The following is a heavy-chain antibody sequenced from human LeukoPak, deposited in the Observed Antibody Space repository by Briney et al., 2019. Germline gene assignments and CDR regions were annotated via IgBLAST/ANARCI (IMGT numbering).Heavy chain of an antibody. CDR2: ISSTSSYI. CDR3: AREAWFDP. CDR1: GFTLSSYS. J-gene: IGHJ5*02. V-gene: IGHV3-21*06. Sequence: PGGSLRLSCVASGFTLSSYSMNWVRQAPGKGLEWVSVISSTSSYIRYAESVEGRFTISRGNAKNSLFLEMKSLRAEDTAVYYCAREAWFDPWGQGTLVTVSS.